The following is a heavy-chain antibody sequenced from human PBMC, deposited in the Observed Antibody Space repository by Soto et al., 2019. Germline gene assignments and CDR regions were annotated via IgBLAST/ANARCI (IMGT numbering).Heavy chain of an antibody. Sequence: QVQLQESGPGLVKPSQTLSLTCTVSGGSISSGGYYWSWIRQHPGKGLEWSGYIHDSGITYYSPSLKSLVIRSVDTSKNPFPLKLRSVTAADTAVYYCARVSYGSGSHRGGWFDPWGQGTPVTVSS. D-gene: IGHD3-10*01. CDR1: GGSISSGGYY. V-gene: IGHV4-31*01. CDR3: ARVSYGSGSHRGGWFDP. J-gene: IGHJ5*02. CDR2: IHDSGIT.